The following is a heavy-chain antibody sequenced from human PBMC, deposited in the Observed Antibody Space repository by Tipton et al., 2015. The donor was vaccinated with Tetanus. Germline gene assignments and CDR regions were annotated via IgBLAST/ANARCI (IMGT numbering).Heavy chain of an antibody. J-gene: IGHJ5*02. CDR3: TAAIVRWFGP. D-gene: IGHD6-13*01. V-gene: IGHV4-34*08. Sequence: TLSLTCAVHGRTFNDNFWAWIRQSPGKGLEWIGEINYTGSTNYNPSFESRATISVDPSKKEVSLKLKSVTAADRAVYYCTAAIVRWFGPWGPGTQVT. CDR2: INYTGST. CDR1: GRTFNDNF.